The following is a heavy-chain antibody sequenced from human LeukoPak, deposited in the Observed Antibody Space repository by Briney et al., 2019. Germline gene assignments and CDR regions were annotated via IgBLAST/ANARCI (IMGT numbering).Heavy chain of an antibody. CDR3: ARGTGWCSGGSCYGDFDY. D-gene: IGHD2-15*01. J-gene: IGHJ4*02. V-gene: IGHV4-39*07. Sequence: SETLSLTCTVSGGSISSSSYYWGWIRQPPGKGLEWVGSIYYSGSTYYNPSLKSRVTISVDTSKNQFSLKLSSVTAADTAVYYCARGTGWCSGGSCYGDFDYWGQGTLVTVSS. CDR1: GGSISSSSYY. CDR2: IYYSGST.